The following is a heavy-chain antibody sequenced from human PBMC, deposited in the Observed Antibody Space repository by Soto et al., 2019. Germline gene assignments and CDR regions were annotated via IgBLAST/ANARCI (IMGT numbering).Heavy chain of an antibody. V-gene: IGHV1-46*01. CDR1: GYTFTHYY. Sequence: ASVKVSCKASGYTFTHYYIHWVRQAPGQGLEWMGIINPNGGVTTYAQKFRAGFTMTRDTSASTVYMELSSLRSEDSAVYYCATSVNSAMAFDYWGQGTLVTVSS. J-gene: IGHJ4*02. CDR3: ATSVNSAMAFDY. D-gene: IGHD5-18*01. CDR2: INPNGGVT.